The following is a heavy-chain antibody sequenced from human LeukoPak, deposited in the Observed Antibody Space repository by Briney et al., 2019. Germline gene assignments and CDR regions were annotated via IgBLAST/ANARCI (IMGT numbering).Heavy chain of an antibody. Sequence: SETLSLTCTVSGGSISRTFYYWGWIRQPPGEGLEWIGSVFYGGSTYYNASLKSRGTISVDTSKNQFCLKVSSVTAADTAVYYCARGTPGTSFGSWFDPWGQGTLVTVSS. D-gene: IGHD1-26*01. CDR1: GGSISRTFYY. V-gene: IGHV4-39*01. J-gene: IGHJ5*02. CDR2: VFYGGST. CDR3: ARGTPGTSFGSWFDP.